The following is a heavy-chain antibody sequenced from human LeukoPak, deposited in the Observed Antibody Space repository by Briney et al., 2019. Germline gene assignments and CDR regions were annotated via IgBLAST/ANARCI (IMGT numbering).Heavy chain of an antibody. Sequence: ASVKVSCKASGGTFSSYAISWARQAPGQGLEWMGGIIPIFGTANYAQKFQGRVTITADESTSTAYMELSSLRSEDTAVYYCASKSSRAQGYYYYYYGMDVWGQGTTVTVSS. CDR3: ASKSSRAQGYYYYYYGMDV. CDR1: GGTFSSYA. V-gene: IGHV1-69*13. J-gene: IGHJ6*02. D-gene: IGHD2/OR15-2a*01. CDR2: IIPIFGTA.